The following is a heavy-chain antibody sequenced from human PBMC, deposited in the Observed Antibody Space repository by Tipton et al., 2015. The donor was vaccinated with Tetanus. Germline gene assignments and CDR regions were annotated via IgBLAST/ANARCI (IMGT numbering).Heavy chain of an antibody. D-gene: IGHD2-2*01. CDR1: GYTFTGYY. J-gene: IGHJ1*01. CDR2: MNPNSGNT. V-gene: IGHV1-8*02. CDR3: ASRNSGPAATRALEYFQH. Sequence: QVQLVQSGAEVKKPGASVKVSCKASGYTFTGYYMHWVRQATGQGLEWMGWMNPNSGNTGYAQKFQGRVTMTRNTSISTAYMELSNLRSEDTAVYYCASRNSGPAATRALEYFQHWGQGTLVTVSS.